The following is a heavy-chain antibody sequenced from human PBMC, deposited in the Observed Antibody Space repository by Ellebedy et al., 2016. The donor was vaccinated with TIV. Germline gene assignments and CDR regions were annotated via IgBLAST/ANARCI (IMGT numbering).Heavy chain of an antibody. CDR3: ARGYSYGGFYYGMEV. CDR1: GFTLEDHG. CDR2: INWNGGST. J-gene: IGHJ6*02. Sequence: GGSLRLXXSVSGFTLEDHGMSWVRQVPGKGLEWVSGINWNGGSTGYADSVQGRFTIYKDNAKNSVYLEMNGLRVEDTALYYCARGYSYGGFYYGMEVWGQGTTVIVSS. V-gene: IGHV3-20*03. D-gene: IGHD1-26*01.